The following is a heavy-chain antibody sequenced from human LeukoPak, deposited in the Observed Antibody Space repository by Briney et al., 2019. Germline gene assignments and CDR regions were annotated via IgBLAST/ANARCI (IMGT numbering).Heavy chain of an antibody. D-gene: IGHD3-10*01. J-gene: IGHJ1*01. CDR2: IYPGDSDT. Sequence: GESLKISCKGSGYSFTSYWIGWVRQMPGKGLEWMAIIYPGDSDTRYSPSFQGQVTISADKSISTAYLQWSSLKASDTAMYYCARFDYYGSGSSLPFQHWGQGTLVTVSS. CDR3: ARFDYYGSGSSLPFQH. V-gene: IGHV5-51*01. CDR1: GYSFTSYW.